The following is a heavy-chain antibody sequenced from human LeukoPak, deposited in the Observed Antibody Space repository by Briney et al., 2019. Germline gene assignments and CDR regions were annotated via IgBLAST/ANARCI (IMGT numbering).Heavy chain of an antibody. D-gene: IGHD3-10*01. J-gene: IGHJ4*02. V-gene: IGHV1-46*01. Sequence: ASVKVSCKESAYTFTNYYVHWVRQARGQGLEWMGIINPSRGSTKYAQKVQGRVTMTRDASTSTVYMELSSLRPEDTAVYYCTRSPGSGSGYFDYWGQGTLVTVSS. CDR1: AYTFTNYY. CDR2: INPSRGST. CDR3: TRSPGSGSGYFDY.